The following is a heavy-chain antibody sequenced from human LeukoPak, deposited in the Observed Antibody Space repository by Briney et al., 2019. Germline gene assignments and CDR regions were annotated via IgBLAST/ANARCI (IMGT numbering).Heavy chain of an antibody. CDR1: GYSFTSYW. CDR2: IYPGDSDT. D-gene: IGHD2-15*01. J-gene: IGHJ3*02. V-gene: IGHV5-51*01. Sequence: NRGESLKISCKGSGYSFTSYWIGWVRQMPGKGLEWMGIIYPGDSDTRYSPSFQGQVTISVDKSISTAYLQWSSLKASDTAMYYCARLTAGSGINAFDIWGQGTMVTVSS. CDR3: ARLTAGSGINAFDI.